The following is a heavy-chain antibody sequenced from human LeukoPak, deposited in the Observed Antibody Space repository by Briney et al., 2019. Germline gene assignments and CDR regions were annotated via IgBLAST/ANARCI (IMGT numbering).Heavy chain of an antibody. CDR2: VSDSGGGV. CDR3: ARIGFAAFTDY. D-gene: IGHD6-25*01. Sequence: GGPLTLLCAPSGFTLSTYALNWLRQATGKGLDWVSAVSDSGGGVYYADSVKGRFTMSRDNSKNSLFLHMNSPRAEDTAVYCCARIGFAAFTDYWGQGNLVTVSS. CDR1: GFTLSTYA. J-gene: IGHJ4*02. V-gene: IGHV3-23*01.